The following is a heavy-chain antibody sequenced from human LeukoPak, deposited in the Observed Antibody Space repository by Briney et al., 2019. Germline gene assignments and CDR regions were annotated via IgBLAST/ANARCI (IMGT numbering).Heavy chain of an antibody. D-gene: IGHD3-3*01. CDR3: ARAYYDFWSGYYYYYYMDV. Sequence: SETLSLTCTVSGGSISRYYWGWIRQPPGKGLEWIGSIYDSGTTNYYPSLKSRVTISVDTSKNQFSLKLSSVTAADTAVYYCARAYYDFWSGYYYYYYMDVWGKGTTVTVSS. CDR2: IYDSGTT. J-gene: IGHJ6*03. V-gene: IGHV4-4*09. CDR1: GGSISRYY.